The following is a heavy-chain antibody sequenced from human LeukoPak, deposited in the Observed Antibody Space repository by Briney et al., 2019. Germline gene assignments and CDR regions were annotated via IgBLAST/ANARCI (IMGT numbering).Heavy chain of an antibody. CDR2: INHSGST. D-gene: IGHD3-10*01. Sequence: SETLSLTCAVYGGSFSGYYWSWIRQPPGKGLERIGEINHSGSTNYNPSLKSRVTISVDTSKNQFSLKLSSVTAADTAVYYCARVGLLWFGGPTPQYYFDYWGQGTLVTVSS. CDR3: ARVGLLWFGGPTPQYYFDY. CDR1: GGSFSGYY. J-gene: IGHJ4*02. V-gene: IGHV4-34*01.